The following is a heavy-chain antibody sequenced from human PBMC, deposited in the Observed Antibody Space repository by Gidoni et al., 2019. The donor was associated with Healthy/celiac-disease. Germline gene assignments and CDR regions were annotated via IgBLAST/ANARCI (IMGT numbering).Heavy chain of an antibody. CDR3: ARVYCSSTSCYTGYYYYYGMDV. D-gene: IGHD2-2*02. CDR1: GFTFSSYG. Sequence: QVQLVESGGGVVQPGRSLRLSCAASGFTFSSYGMHWVRQAPGKGLEWVAVIWYDGSNKYYADSVKGRFTISRDNSKNTLYLQMNSLRAEDTAVYYCARVYCSSTSCYTGYYYYYGMDVWGQGTTVTVSS. V-gene: IGHV3-33*01. J-gene: IGHJ6*02. CDR2: IWYDGSNK.